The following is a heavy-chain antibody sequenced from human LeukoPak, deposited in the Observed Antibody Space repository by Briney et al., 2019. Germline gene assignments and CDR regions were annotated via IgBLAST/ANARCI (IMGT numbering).Heavy chain of an antibody. Sequence: GGSLRLSCAASGFTFSRYWMTWVRQAPGKGLEWVANIKQDGSEQYYVDSVKGRFTISRDNAKNSLYVQMNSLRAEDTAVYYCARGPYDSSGYRFDYWGQGTLVTVSS. CDR1: GFTFSRYW. CDR3: ARGPYDSSGYRFDY. CDR2: IKQDGSEQ. J-gene: IGHJ4*02. D-gene: IGHD3-22*01. V-gene: IGHV3-7*01.